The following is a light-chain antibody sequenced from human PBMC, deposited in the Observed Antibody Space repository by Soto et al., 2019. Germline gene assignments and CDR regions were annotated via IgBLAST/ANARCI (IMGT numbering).Light chain of an antibody. CDR3: SSYTSSSTVV. CDR2: DVT. J-gene: IGLJ2*01. Sequence: QSVLTQPASVSGSPGQSIAISCTGTSSDVGGSNHVSWYQQHPGKAPKLMIYDVTNRPSGVSNRFSGSKSGNTASLTISGLQAEDEADYYCSSYTSSSTVVFGGGTKLTVL. CDR1: SSDVGGSNH. V-gene: IGLV2-14*01.